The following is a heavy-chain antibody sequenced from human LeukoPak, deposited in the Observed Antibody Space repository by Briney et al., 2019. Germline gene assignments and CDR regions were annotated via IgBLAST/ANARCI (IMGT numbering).Heavy chain of an antibody. Sequence: SETLSLTCAVYGGSFSGYYWSWIRQPPGRGLEWIGEINQSGSTNYNPSLKSRVTISVDTSKKQFSLRLSPVTAADTAVYYCAAGCSSTSCYWYYYTDVWGKGTTVTVSS. CDR2: INQSGST. J-gene: IGHJ6*03. CDR1: GGSFSGYY. V-gene: IGHV4-34*01. D-gene: IGHD2-2*01. CDR3: AAGCSSTSCYWYYYTDV.